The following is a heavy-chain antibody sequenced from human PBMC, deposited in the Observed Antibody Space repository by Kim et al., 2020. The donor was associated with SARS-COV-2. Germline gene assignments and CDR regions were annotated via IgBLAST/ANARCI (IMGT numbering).Heavy chain of an antibody. V-gene: IGHV3-7*01. J-gene: IGHJ2*01. CDR3: VRGGWYFDF. Sequence: SDRYDVDSVKGQFIISRDNTKNSLFLQINSLGAEDTAVYYCVRGGWYFDFWGRGTLVTVSS. CDR2: SDR.